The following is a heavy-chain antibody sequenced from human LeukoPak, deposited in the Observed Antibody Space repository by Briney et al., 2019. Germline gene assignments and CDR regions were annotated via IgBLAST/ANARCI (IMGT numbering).Heavy chain of an antibody. CDR1: GVTFSTYY. J-gene: IGHJ4*02. CDR2: IKQDGSEK. D-gene: IGHD3-16*01. V-gene: IGHV3-7*01. CDR3: ARVGGFRGGDYFDY. Sequence: GGSLRLSCAASGVTFSTYYMSWVRQAPGKGREWVANIKQDGSEKYYVDSVKGRFTISRDNAKNSLYLQMNSLRAEDTAVYYCARVGGFRGGDYFDYWGQGTLVTVSS.